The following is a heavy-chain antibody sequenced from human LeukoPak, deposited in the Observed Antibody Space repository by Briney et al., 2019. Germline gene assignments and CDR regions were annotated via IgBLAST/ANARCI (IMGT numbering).Heavy chain of an antibody. CDR3: AGDDAFDL. CDR1: GFTFHDHA. J-gene: IGHJ3*01. Sequence: PGRSLRLSCEASGFTFHDHAMPWVRQAPGKGLEWVSGLGWDGGSIGYADSVKGRFTISRDNAKKSLCLQMNSLGVEDTALYYYAGDDAFDLWGQGTMVTVSS. CDR2: LGWDGGSI. V-gene: IGHV3-9*01. D-gene: IGHD3-16*01.